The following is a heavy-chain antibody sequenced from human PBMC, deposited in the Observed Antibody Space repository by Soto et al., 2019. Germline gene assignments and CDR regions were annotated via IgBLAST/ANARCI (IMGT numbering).Heavy chain of an antibody. CDR3: ARLGARGSSGPYGVGVNFDC. V-gene: IGHV3-30-3*01. D-gene: IGHD3-22*01. CDR2: ISYDGSNK. Sequence: GGSLRLSCAASGFTFSSYAMHWVRQAPGKGLEWVAVISYDGSNKYYADSVKGRFTISRDNSKNTLYLQMNSLRAEDTAVYYCARLGARGSSGPYGVGVNFDCWGQGTLVTVSS. J-gene: IGHJ4*02. CDR1: GFTFSSYA.